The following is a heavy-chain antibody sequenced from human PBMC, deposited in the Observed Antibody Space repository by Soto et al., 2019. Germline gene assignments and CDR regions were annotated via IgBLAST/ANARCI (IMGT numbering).Heavy chain of an antibody. D-gene: IGHD7-27*01. CDR2: ISSSGSTI. CDR3: ARDKWGVGGLLDY. J-gene: IGHJ4*02. Sequence: QVQLVESGGGLVKPGGSLRLSCAASGFIFSDYYMSWIRQAPGKGLEWISYISSSGSTIYNADSVKGRFTISRDNAKNSVYLQMSSLRAEDTAMYYCARDKWGVGGLLDYWGQGTLVTVSS. V-gene: IGHV3-11*01. CDR1: GFIFSDYY.